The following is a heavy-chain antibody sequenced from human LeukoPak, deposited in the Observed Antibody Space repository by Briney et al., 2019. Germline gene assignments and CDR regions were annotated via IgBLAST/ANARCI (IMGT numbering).Heavy chain of an antibody. V-gene: IGHV3-23*01. CDR3: AIYSSSWYLSY. Sequence: GGSLRLSCAASGFTFSSYGMSWVRQAPGKGLEWVSAISGSGGSTYYADSVKGRFTISRDNSKNTLYLQMNSLRAEDTAVYYCAIYSSSWYLSYWGQGTLVTVSS. CDR1: GFTFSSYG. D-gene: IGHD6-13*01. J-gene: IGHJ4*02. CDR2: ISGSGGST.